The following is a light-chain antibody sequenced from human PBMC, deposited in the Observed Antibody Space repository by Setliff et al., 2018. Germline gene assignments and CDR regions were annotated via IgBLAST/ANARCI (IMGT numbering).Light chain of an antibody. Sequence: QPVLTQPPSVSGAPGQRVTISCTGSSSNIGAGYDVHWYQQLPGTAPKLLIYGNSNRPSGVPDRFSGSKSGTSASLAITGLQAEDEADYYCQSYDSSLSGYGFGTGTKGTVL. V-gene: IGLV1-40*01. CDR3: QSYDSSLSGYG. J-gene: IGLJ1*01. CDR1: SSNIGAGYD. CDR2: GNS.